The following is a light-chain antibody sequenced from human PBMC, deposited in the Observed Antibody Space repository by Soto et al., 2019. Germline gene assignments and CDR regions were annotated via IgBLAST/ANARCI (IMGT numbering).Light chain of an antibody. Sequence: EIVLTQSPGTLSLSPGDGATLSCRASQSITTSYLAWYQQRPGQAPRLLIYGASSRATGIPDRFSGSGSGTDFTLTISRLVPEDFAVYYCQQCSSSPRTFGQGTKVDIK. CDR3: QQCSSSPRT. CDR2: GAS. J-gene: IGKJ1*01. CDR1: QSITTSY. V-gene: IGKV3-20*01.